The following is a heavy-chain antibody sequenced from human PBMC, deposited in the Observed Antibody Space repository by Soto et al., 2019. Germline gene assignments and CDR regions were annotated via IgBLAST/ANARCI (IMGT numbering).Heavy chain of an antibody. CDR1: GFTVSSNY. J-gene: IGHJ6*02. V-gene: IGHV3-53*01. CDR3: ARDLRTLYGMDV. Sequence: EVQLVESGGGLIQPGGSLRLSCAASGFTVSSNYMSWVRQAPGKGLEWVSVIYSGGSTYYADSVKGRFAISRDNSKNTLYLQMNSLRAEDTAVYYCARDLRTLYGMDVWGQGTTVTVSS. CDR2: IYSGGST.